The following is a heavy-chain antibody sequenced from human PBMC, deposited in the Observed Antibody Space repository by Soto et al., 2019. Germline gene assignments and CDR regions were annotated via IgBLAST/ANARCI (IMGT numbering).Heavy chain of an antibody. V-gene: IGHV4-59*01. J-gene: IGHJ6*02. CDR3: ARVDSSGWYGGYYYYYGMDV. CDR1: GGSISSYY. CDR2: IYYSGST. D-gene: IGHD6-19*01. Sequence: QVQLQESGPGLVKPSETLSLTCTVSGGSISSYYWSWIRQPPGKGLEWIGYIYYSGSTNYNPSLKSRVTISVDTSKNQFSLKLSSVTAADTAVYYCARVDSSGWYGGYYYYYGMDVWGQGTTVTVSS.